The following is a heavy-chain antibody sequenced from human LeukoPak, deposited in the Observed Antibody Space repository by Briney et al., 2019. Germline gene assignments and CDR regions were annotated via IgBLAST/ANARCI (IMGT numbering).Heavy chain of an antibody. CDR2: ISDDGSNK. Sequence: GGSLRLSCAASGFTFSSYAMHWVRQARGKGLEWVAGISDDGSNKDYADSVKGRFTISRDNSENTLYLQMNSLRAEDTAVYYCGRDRTYYADSLDNWGHGTLVTVSS. J-gene: IGHJ4*01. D-gene: IGHD4-17*01. CDR3: GRDRTYYADSLDN. V-gene: IGHV3-30-3*01. CDR1: GFTFSSYA.